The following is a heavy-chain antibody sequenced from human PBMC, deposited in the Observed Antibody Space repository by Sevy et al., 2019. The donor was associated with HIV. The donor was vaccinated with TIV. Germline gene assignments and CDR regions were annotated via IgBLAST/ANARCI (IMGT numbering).Heavy chain of an antibody. CDR3: ARNEDI. J-gene: IGHJ3*02. CDR1: GDPLNVYK. V-gene: IGHV1-3*04. CDR2: INTGTGDT. Sequence: VSVKVSCKASGDPLNVYKIHWVRQAPGQGLEWMGWINTGTGDTRFSQNFQGRVTLTRDTSANTAYMELSSLRSEDTAIYYCARNEDIWGQGTMVTVSS.